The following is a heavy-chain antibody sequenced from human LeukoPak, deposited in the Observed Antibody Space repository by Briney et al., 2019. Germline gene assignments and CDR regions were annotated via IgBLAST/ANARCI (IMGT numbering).Heavy chain of an antibody. J-gene: IGHJ6*04. CDR3: AKVGSGGSHLYYYYYYGMDV. CDR2: ISYDGSNK. CDR1: GFTFSSYG. Sequence: GGSLRLSCAASGFTFSSYGMHWVRQAPGKGLEWVAVISYDGSNKYYADSAKGRFTISRDNSKNTLYLQMNSLRAEDTAVYYCAKVGSGGSHLYYYYYYGMDVWGKGTTVTVSS. D-gene: IGHD2-15*01. V-gene: IGHV3-30*18.